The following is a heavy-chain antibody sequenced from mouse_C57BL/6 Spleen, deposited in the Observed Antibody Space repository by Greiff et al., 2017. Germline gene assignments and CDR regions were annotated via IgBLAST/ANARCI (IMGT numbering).Heavy chain of an antibody. CDR1: GYAFSSSW. CDR3: AWGGGYFDV. V-gene: IGHV1-82*01. CDR2: IYPGDGDT. D-gene: IGHD4-1*01. J-gene: IGHJ1*03. Sequence: QVQLQESGPELVKPGASVKISCKAPGYAFSSSWMNWVKQRPGKGLEWIGRIYPGDGDTNYNGKFKGKATLTADKSSSTAYMQLSSLTSEDSAVSLCAWGGGYFDVWGTGTTVTVSS.